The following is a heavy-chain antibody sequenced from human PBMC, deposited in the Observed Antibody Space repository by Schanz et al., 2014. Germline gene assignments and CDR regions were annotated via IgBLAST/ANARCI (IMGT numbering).Heavy chain of an antibody. CDR2: IHTGSGNT. V-gene: IGHV1-18*01. D-gene: IGHD6-13*01. Sequence: QGQLVQSGAEVKKPGASVKVSCKASGYSFTTYGLNWVRQAPGQGPEWVGWIHTGSGNTKYSQKFEGRVTITRDTSASIVYMELSSLRSEDTAVYYCARDGEAAAGCDYWGQGTLVTVSS. CDR1: GYSFTTYG. J-gene: IGHJ4*02. CDR3: ARDGEAAAGCDY.